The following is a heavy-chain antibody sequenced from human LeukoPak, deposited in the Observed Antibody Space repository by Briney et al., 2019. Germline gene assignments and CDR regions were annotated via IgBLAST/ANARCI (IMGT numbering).Heavy chain of an antibody. V-gene: IGHV3-74*01. CDR3: ARYSGYAQDFDY. J-gene: IGHJ4*02. CDR1: GFTFSSYW. D-gene: IGHD5-12*01. CDR2: TNSDGSST. Sequence: PGGSLRLSCAASGFTFSSYWMHWVRQAPGKGLVWVSRTNSDGSSTSYADSVKGRFTISRDNAKNTLYLQMNSLRAEDTAVYYCARYSGYAQDFDYWGQGTLVTVSS.